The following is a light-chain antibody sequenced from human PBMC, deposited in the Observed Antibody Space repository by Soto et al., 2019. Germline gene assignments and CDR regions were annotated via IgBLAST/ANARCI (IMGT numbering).Light chain of an antibody. CDR1: QTIGRNY. V-gene: IGKV3-20*01. J-gene: IGKJ4*01. Sequence: EIGLTQSPGTLSLSPGETATLSCRASQTIGRNYLAWYQQKPGQAPRLLIFGTSTRATGIPDRFSGSGSGTDFTLSISRLEPEDFAVYYCQQYASSPLLTFGGGTKVEIK. CDR2: GTS. CDR3: QQYASSPLLT.